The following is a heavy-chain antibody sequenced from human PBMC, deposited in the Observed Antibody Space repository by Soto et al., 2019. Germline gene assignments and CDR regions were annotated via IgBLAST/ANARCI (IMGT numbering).Heavy chain of an antibody. CDR3: AREEAVAFLGGMDV. V-gene: IGHV4-31*03. CDR1: GGSITSGGYY. J-gene: IGHJ6*02. D-gene: IGHD6-19*01. CDR2: IYYSGST. Sequence: SETLSLTCTVSGGSITSGGYYWGWIRQHPGKGLEWIGHIYYSGSTSYNPSLKSRVSMSADTSKNQFSLKLSSVTAADTAVYYCAREEAVAFLGGMDVWGQGTTVTVSS.